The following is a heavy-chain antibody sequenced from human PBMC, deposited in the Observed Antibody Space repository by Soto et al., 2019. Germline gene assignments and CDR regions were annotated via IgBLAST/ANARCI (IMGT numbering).Heavy chain of an antibody. Sequence: SETLSLTCTVSGGSISSGGYYWSWIRQHPGKGLEWIGYIYNSGSTYYNPSLKSRITISVDTSKNQFSLKLSSVTAADTAVYYCARHNYGSGSTYFDYWGQGTLVTVAS. D-gene: IGHD3-10*01. CDR2: IYNSGST. CDR1: GGSISSGGYY. CDR3: ARHNYGSGSTYFDY. V-gene: IGHV4-31*03. J-gene: IGHJ4*02.